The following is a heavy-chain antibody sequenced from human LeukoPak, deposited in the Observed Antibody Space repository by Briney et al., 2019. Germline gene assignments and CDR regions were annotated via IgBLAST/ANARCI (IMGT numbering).Heavy chain of an antibody. Sequence: SETLSLTCTVSGGSISSYYLSWIRQPAGKGLEWIGRIYTSGSTNYNPSLKSRVTMSVDTSKNQFSLKLSSVTAADTAVYYCAREVTYYYDSSGYEDAFDIWGQGTMVTVSS. CDR3: AREVTYYYDSSGYEDAFDI. V-gene: IGHV4-4*07. J-gene: IGHJ3*02. D-gene: IGHD3-22*01. CDR1: GGSISSYY. CDR2: IYTSGST.